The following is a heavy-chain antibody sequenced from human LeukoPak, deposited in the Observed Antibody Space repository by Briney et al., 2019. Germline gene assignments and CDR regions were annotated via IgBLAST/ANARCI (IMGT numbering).Heavy chain of an antibody. CDR2: INPNSGGT. D-gene: IGHD5-12*01. CDR1: GYTLSKLA. J-gene: IGHJ5*02. CDR3: AREDSGYDDWFDP. V-gene: IGHV1-2*02. Sequence: ASVKVSCKVSGYTLSKLAIHWVRQAPGQGLEWMGWINPNSGGTNYAQKFQGRVTMTRDTSISTAYMELSRLRSDDTAVYYCAREDSGYDDWFDPWGQGTLVTVSS.